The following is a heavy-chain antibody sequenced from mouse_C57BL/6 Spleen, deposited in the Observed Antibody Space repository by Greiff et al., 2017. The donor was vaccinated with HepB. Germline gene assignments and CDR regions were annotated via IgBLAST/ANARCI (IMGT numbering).Heavy chain of an antibody. CDR3: ARDGYSSGYYFDY. D-gene: IGHD2-12*01. CDR1: GFTFSSYA. CDR2: ISDGGSYT. Sequence: EVMLVESGGGLVKPGGSLKLSCAASGFTFSSYAMSWVRQTPEKRLEWVATISDGGSYTYYPDNVKGRFTISRDNAKNNLYLQMSHLKSEDTAMYYCARDGYSSGYYFDYWGQGTTLTVSS. J-gene: IGHJ2*01. V-gene: IGHV5-4*01.